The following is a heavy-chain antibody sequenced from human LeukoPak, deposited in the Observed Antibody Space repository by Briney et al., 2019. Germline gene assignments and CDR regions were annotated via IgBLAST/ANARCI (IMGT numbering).Heavy chain of an antibody. D-gene: IGHD6-13*01. V-gene: IGHV3-33*01. CDR1: GFTFSSYG. J-gene: IGHJ4*02. CDR3: ARDPVIATAGVFDY. Sequence: GRSLRLSCAASGFTFSSYGMHWVRQAPGKGLEWVALIWYDGSSKYYADSVKGRFTISRDNSKNTLYLQMNSLRAEDTAVYYCARDPVIATAGVFDYWGQGTLVTVSS. CDR2: IWYDGSSK.